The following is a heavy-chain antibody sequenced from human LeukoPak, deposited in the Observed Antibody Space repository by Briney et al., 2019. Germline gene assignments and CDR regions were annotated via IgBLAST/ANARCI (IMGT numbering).Heavy chain of an antibody. D-gene: IGHD2-2*01. V-gene: IGHV4-34*01. CDR3: ARGALVPAAVRYFDY. CDR2: INHSGST. J-gene: IGHJ4*02. CDR1: GGSFSGYY. Sequence: SETLSLTCAVYGGSFSGYYWSWIRQPPGKGLEWIGEINHSGSTNYNPSLKSRVTISVDTSKNQFSLKLSSVTAADTAVYYCARGALVPAAVRYFDYWGQGTLVTVSS.